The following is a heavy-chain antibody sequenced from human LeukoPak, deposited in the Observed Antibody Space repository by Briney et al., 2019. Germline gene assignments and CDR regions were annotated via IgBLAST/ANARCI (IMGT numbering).Heavy chain of an antibody. CDR1: GGTFSSYA. CDR2: IIPIFGTA. D-gene: IGHD2-2*01. V-gene: IGHV1-69*13. CDR3: ARLISSKGYFDY. Sequence: GASVKVSCKASGGTFSSYAISWVRQAPGQGLEWMGGIIPIFGTANCAQKFQGRVTITADESTSTAYMELSSLRSEDTAVYYCARLISSKGYFDYWGQGTLVTVSS. J-gene: IGHJ4*02.